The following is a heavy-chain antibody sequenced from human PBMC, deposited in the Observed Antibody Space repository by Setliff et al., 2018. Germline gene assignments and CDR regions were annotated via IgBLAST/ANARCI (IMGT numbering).Heavy chain of an antibody. D-gene: IGHD2-2*01. CDR1: GFTFSTSA. V-gene: IGHV3-30*02. Sequence: PGGSLRLSSATSGFTFSTSAMHWLRQSPDNRLEWLAYIHYGGGHIQYADSVKGRFTVSRDNAMDTLFLQMNGLTTDDTAKYFCAKDRWGYADPWGQGTLVTVSS. J-gene: IGHJ5*02. CDR3: AKDRWGYADP. CDR2: IHYGGGHI.